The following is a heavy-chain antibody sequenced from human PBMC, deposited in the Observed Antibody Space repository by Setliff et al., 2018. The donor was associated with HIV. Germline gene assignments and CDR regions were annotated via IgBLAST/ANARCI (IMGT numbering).Heavy chain of an antibody. J-gene: IGHJ3*02. CDR3: ARDLTGEDAFDI. D-gene: IGHD7-27*01. V-gene: IGHV1-69*10. CDR1: GGTFSSYA. CDR2: IIPILGIA. Sequence: AASVKVSCKASGGTFSSYAISWVRQAPGQGLEWMGGIIPILGIANYAQKFQGRVTITADKSTSTAYMELSRLRSEDTAAYYCARDLTGEDAFDIWGQGTMVTVSS.